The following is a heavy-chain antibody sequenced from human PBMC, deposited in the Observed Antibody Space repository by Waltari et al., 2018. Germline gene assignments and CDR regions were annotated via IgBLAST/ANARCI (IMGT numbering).Heavy chain of an antibody. CDR2: IYTSGST. D-gene: IGHD3-9*01. CDR1: GGSISSSY. CDR3: ARTDILTGYAVDY. J-gene: IGHJ4*02. V-gene: IGHV4-4*07. Sequence: QVQLQESGPGLVKPSETLSLPCTVSGGSISSSYWSWIRQPAGKGLEWIGRIYTSGSTNYNPSLKSRVTISVDKSKNQFSLKLSSVTAADTAVYYCARTDILTGYAVDYWGQGTLVTVSS.